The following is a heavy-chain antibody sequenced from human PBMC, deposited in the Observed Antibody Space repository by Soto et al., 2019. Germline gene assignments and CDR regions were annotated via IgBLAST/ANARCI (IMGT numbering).Heavy chain of an antibody. CDR2: MNPNSGNT. CDR1: GYTFTSYD. CDR3: ARGRSTRAYLTVTSVGVDY. Sequence: QVQLVQSGAEVKKPGASVKVSCKASGYTFTSYDINWVRQATGQGLEWMGWMNPNSGNTGYAQKFQGRVTMTRNTSISTAYMELSSLRSEDTAVYYCARGRSTRAYLTVTSVGVDYWGQGTLVTVSS. V-gene: IGHV1-8*01. J-gene: IGHJ4*02. D-gene: IGHD4-17*01.